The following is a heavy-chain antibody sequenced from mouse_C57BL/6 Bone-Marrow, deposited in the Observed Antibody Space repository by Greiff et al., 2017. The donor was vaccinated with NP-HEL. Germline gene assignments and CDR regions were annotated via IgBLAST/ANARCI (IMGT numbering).Heavy chain of an antibody. CDR1: GFTFSDYG. CDR3: ARRYRGLYYYAMDY. Sequence: EVKVVESGGGLVKPGGSLKLSCAASGFTFSDYGMHWVRQAPEKGLEWVAYISSGSSTIYYADTVKGRFPISRDNAKNTLFLQMTSLRSEDTAMYYCARRYRGLYYYAMDYWGQGTSVTVSS. D-gene: IGHD2-12*01. CDR2: ISSGSSTI. J-gene: IGHJ4*01. V-gene: IGHV5-17*01.